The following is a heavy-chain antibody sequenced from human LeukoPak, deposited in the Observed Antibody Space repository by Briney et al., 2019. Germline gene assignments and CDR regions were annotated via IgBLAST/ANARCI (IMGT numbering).Heavy chain of an antibody. CDR2: INWNGGST. Sequence: GGSLRLSCAASGFTFDDYGMSWVRQAPGKGLEWVSGINWNGGSTGYADSVKGRFTISRDNAKNSLYLQMNSLRAGDTALYYCAREYYDILTGYLPLGWFDPWGQGTLVTVSS. V-gene: IGHV3-20*04. CDR3: AREYYDILTGYLPLGWFDP. J-gene: IGHJ5*02. D-gene: IGHD3-9*01. CDR1: GFTFDDYG.